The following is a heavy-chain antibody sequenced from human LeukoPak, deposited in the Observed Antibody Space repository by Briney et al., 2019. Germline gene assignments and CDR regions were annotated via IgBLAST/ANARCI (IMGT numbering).Heavy chain of an antibody. D-gene: IGHD3-3*01. V-gene: IGHV3-74*01. CDR1: GFTFSSYW. CDR3: AKDPGGTVFGVANDYFDY. Sequence: GGSLRLSCVASGFTFSSYWMHWVRQDPRKGLVWVSRINGDGRNINYADSVRGRFTISRDNAKNTLYLQMNTLRVEDTAVYYCAKDPGGTVFGVANDYFDYWGQGTLVTVSS. J-gene: IGHJ4*02. CDR2: INGDGRNI.